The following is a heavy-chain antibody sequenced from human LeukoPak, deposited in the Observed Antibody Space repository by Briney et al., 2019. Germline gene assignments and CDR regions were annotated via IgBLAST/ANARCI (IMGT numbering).Heavy chain of an antibody. J-gene: IGHJ4*02. CDR1: GFTFSSYG. D-gene: IGHD5-18*01. CDR2: ISYDGRSK. CDR3: ARERTVMVPREFDY. V-gene: IGHV3-30*03. Sequence: GGSLRLSCAASGFTFSSYGMHWVRQAPGKGLEWVAVISYDGRSKYYADSVKGRFTISRDNSKSTLNLQMNSLRAEDTAVYYCARERTVMVPREFDYWGQGTLVIVSS.